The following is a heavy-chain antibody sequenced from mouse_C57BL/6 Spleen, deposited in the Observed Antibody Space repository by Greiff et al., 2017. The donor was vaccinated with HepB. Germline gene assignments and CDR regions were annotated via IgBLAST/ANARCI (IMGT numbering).Heavy chain of an antibody. CDR2: IYPGDGDT. CDR3: ARIHYGSSPYDY. V-gene: IGHV1-82*01. CDR1: GYAFSSSW. Sequence: VHLVESGPELVKPGASVKISCKASGYAFSSSWMNWVKQRPGKGLEWIGRIYPGDGDTNYNGKFKGKATLTADKSSSTAYMQLSSLTSEDSAVYFCARIHYGSSPYDYWGQGTTLTVSS. J-gene: IGHJ2*01. D-gene: IGHD1-1*01.